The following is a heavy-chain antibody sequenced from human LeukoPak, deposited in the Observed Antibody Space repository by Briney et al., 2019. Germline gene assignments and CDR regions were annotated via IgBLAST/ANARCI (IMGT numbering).Heavy chain of an antibody. CDR3: AREEGLIDY. Sequence: GGSLRLSCAASGFTFSNYGMHWVRQAPGKGLEWVALISYDGSNKYYADSVKGRFTISRDNAKNSLYLQMNSLRAEDTAVYYCAREEGLIDYWGQGTLVTVSS. CDR2: ISYDGSNK. J-gene: IGHJ4*02. V-gene: IGHV3-30*03. CDR1: GFTFSNYG.